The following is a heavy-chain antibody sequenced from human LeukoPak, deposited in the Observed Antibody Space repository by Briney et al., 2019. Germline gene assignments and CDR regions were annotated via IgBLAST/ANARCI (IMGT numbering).Heavy chain of an antibody. CDR2: ISTYDGKT. V-gene: IGHV1-18*01. J-gene: IGHJ4*02. D-gene: IGHD1-26*01. CDR3: ARDGRIVGPTTVDGYFDH. Sequence: ASVPVACKASGYIFTTYGISWLRQAPGQGLEWMGWISTYDGKTRYAQKFQDRVTMATDTSTSAAYMELRSLRFDDTAVYFCARDGRIVGPTTVDGYFDHWGQGTLVTVSS. CDR1: GYIFTTYG.